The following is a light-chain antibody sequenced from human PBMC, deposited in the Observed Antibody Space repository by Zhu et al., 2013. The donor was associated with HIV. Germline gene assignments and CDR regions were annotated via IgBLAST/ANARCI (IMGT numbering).Light chain of an antibody. CDR3: QQRNIWPLT. CDR2: DAS. CDR1: QSVSSY. J-gene: IGKJ3*01. Sequence: TVLTQSPATLSLSPGDRATLSCRASQSVSSYLAWYQQKPGQAPRLLIYDASNRATGIPARFNGSGSGTDFALTISGLEAEDFAVYFCQQRNIWPLTFGGGTKVDV. V-gene: IGKV3-11*01.